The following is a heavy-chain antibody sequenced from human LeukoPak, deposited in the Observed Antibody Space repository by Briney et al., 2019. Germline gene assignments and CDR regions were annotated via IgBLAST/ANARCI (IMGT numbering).Heavy chain of an antibody. Sequence: GGSLRLSCAASGFTFSRYWMCWVRQIPGKGLEWVANIKQDGSETHYVDSVKGRFTISRDNSKNSLFLQMNSLRAEDTAVYYCARGHSSSWYQSNYYYYYGMDVWGQGTTVTVSS. CDR1: GFTFSRYW. CDR2: IKQDGSET. V-gene: IGHV3-7*05. D-gene: IGHD6-13*01. J-gene: IGHJ6*02. CDR3: ARGHSSSWYQSNYYYYYGMDV.